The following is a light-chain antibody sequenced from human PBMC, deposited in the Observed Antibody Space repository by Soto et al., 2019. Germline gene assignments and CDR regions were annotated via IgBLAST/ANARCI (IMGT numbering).Light chain of an antibody. CDR3: QQYHNWPFP. CDR1: QSVSTN. J-gene: IGKJ3*01. CDR2: GAS. Sequence: EIVMTQSPATLSVSPGERATLSCRPSQSVSTNLGWYQQKTGQAPRLLISGASTRATGIPARFSGSGSGTEFTLTISSLQSEDFAVYYCQQYHNWPFPFGPGTKVDLK. V-gene: IGKV3-15*01.